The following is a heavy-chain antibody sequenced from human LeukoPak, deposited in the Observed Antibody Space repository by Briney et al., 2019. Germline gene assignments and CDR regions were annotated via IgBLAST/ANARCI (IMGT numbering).Heavy chain of an antibody. CDR1: GGSISSYY. V-gene: IGHV4-59*01. CDR3: ARFSYSSSDFDY. Sequence: SETLSLTCTVSGGSISSYYWSWIRQPPGKGLEWIGYIYYSGSTNYNPSLKSRVTISVDTSKNQFSLKLSSVTAADTAVYYCARFSYSSSDFDYWGQGTLVTVSS. J-gene: IGHJ4*02. CDR2: IYYSGST. D-gene: IGHD6-6*01.